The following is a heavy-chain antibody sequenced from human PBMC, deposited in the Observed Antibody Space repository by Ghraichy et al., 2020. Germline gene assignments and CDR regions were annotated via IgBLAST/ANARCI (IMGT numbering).Heavy chain of an antibody. D-gene: IGHD5-18*01. J-gene: IGHJ6*02. CDR2: IIPILGIA. Sequence: SVKVSCKASGGTFSSYAISWVRQAPGQGLEWMGRIIPILGIANYAQKFQGRVTITADKSTSTAYMELSSLRSEDTAVYYCARGPYSHTAPENGMDVWGQGTTVTVSS. V-gene: IGHV1-69*04. CDR1: GGTFSSYA. CDR3: ARGPYSHTAPENGMDV.